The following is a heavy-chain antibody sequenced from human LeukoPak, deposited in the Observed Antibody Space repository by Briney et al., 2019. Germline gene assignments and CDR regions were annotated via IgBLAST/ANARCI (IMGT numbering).Heavy chain of an antibody. J-gene: IGHJ4*02. CDR2: ITSSGSTI. CDR3: ARRGYSGSLDY. Sequence: GGSLRLSCAASGFTFSSYEMNWVRQAPGKGLEWVSYITSSGSTIYYADSVKGRLTISRDNAKNSLYLQMNSLRAEDTAVYYCARRGYSGSLDYWGQGTLVTVSS. CDR1: GFTFSSYE. V-gene: IGHV3-48*03. D-gene: IGHD5-12*01.